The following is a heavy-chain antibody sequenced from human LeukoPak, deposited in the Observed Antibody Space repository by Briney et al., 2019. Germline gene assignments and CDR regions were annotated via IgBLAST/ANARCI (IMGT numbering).Heavy chain of an antibody. CDR3: ARDKFYKYGDYRNWFDP. Sequence: PGGSLRLSCAASGFTFSDYYMSWIRQAPGKGLEWVSYISSSGSTIYYADSVKDRFTISRDNAKNSLYLQMNSLRAEDTAVYYCARDKFYKYGDYRNWFDPWGQGTLVTVSS. J-gene: IGHJ5*02. CDR2: ISSSGSTI. CDR1: GFTFSDYY. V-gene: IGHV3-11*01. D-gene: IGHD4-17*01.